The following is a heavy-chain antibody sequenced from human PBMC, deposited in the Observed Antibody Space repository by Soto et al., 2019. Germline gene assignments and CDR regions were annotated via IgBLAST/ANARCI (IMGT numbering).Heavy chain of an antibody. CDR1: GYTLTELS. V-gene: IGHV1-24*01. CDR2: FDPEDGET. J-gene: IGHJ4*02. Sequence: QVQLVQSGAEVKKPGASVKVSCKVSGYTLTELSMHWVRQAPGKGLEWMGGFDPEDGETIDAEKFQGRVTMTEDTSTDAAYMELSSLRSEDTAVDYCATGKGLYFDWAFDYWGQGTLVTVSS. D-gene: IGHD3-9*01. CDR3: ATGKGLYFDWAFDY.